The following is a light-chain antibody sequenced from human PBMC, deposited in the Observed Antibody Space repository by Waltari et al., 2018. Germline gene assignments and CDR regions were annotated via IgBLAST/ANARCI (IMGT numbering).Light chain of an antibody. CDR3: QTGGHGTWV. J-gene: IGLJ3*02. V-gene: IGLV4-69*01. CDR1: SGHITNV. Sequence: QLELTQSPSASASLGASVKLTCTLSSGHITNVVAWHQQQPQKGPRYLMKVNSDGSHSRGDEIPDRFLGSSSGAERYLTISSLQSEDEADYYCQTGGHGTWVFGGGTKLTVL. CDR2: VNSDGSH.